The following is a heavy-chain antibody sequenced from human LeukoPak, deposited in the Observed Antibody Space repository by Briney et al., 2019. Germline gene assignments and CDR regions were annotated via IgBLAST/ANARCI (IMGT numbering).Heavy chain of an antibody. CDR2: ISSSNYI. Sequence: GGSLRLSCAASGFTFNNYNMNWVRQAPGKGLEWVSSISSSNYIYYADPVKGRFTISRDNAKNSLYLQMNSLRAEDTAVYYCARAGGGYGNFDFWGQGTLVTVSS. D-gene: IGHD5-12*01. V-gene: IGHV3-21*01. CDR3: ARAGGGYGNFDF. CDR1: GFTFNNYN. J-gene: IGHJ4*02.